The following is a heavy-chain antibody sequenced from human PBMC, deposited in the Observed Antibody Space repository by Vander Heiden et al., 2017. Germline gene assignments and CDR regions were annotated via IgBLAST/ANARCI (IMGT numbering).Heavy chain of an antibody. V-gene: IGHV4-31*03. CDR1: GVSSRSGGYY. CDR2: FYYSGHT. J-gene: IGHJ6*02. Sequence: QLQLQESGPGLVKPSQTLSLTCTVAGVSSRSGGYYWTWIRQHPGKGLEWIGYFYYSGHTYYDPSLKSRVTISVDTSKTQFSLKLSSVAAADTAVYYCARDSVPVTTSPHCYYYCGMDVWGQGTTVTVSS. D-gene: IGHD4-4*01. CDR3: ARDSVPVTTSPHCYYYCGMDV.